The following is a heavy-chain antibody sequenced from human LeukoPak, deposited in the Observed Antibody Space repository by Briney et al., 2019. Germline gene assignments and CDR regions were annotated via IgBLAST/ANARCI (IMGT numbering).Heavy chain of an antibody. Sequence: EASVKVSCKVSGYTLTELSMHWVRQAPGKGLEWMGGFDPEDGETIYAQKFQGRVTMTKDTSTDTAYMELSSLRSEDTAVYYCATARITFGGVIVMPFDYWGQGTLVTVSS. V-gene: IGHV1-24*01. CDR1: GYTLTELS. CDR2: FDPEDGET. J-gene: IGHJ4*02. D-gene: IGHD3-16*02. CDR3: ATARITFGGVIVMPFDY.